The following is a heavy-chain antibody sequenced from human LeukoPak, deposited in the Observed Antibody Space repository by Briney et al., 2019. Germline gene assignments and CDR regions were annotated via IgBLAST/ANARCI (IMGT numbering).Heavy chain of an antibody. CDR2: IYSGDSNT. Sequence: GESLQISCQGSGYSFTSYWLGWVRQAPGKGLGWMGVIYSGDSNTRYSPSVRGQVIISADKSIRTPYLQRTSLKASDTAMYYCARHTGEGSHFQHWGQGSLVTVSS. CDR3: ARHTGEGSHFQH. CDR1: GYSFTSYW. D-gene: IGHD3-16*01. V-gene: IGHV5-51*01. J-gene: IGHJ1*01.